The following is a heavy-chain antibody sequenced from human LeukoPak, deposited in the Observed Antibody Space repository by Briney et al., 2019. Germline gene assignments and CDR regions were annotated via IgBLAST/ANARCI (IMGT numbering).Heavy chain of an antibody. CDR1: GFTFSSYA. CDR3: AKRRDGYNFAIDY. Sequence: GGSLRLSCAASGFTFSSYAMHWVRQAPGKGLEWVAFIRYDGSNKYYADSVKGRFTISRDNSKNTLYLQMNSLRAEDTAVYYCAKRRDGYNFAIDYWGQGTLVTVSS. V-gene: IGHV3-30*02. D-gene: IGHD5-24*01. J-gene: IGHJ4*02. CDR2: IRYDGSNK.